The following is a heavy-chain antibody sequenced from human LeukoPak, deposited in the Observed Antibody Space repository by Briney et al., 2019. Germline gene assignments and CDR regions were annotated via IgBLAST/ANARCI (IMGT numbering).Heavy chain of an antibody. CDR2: IYYSGST. Sequence: PSETLSLTCTVSGGSISSSSYYWGWIRQPPGKGLEGIGSIYYSGSTYYNPSLKSRVTISVDTSKNQFSLKLNSVTAADTAVYYCARLKCGTSCYGDSNAIDYWGQGTLATVSS. V-gene: IGHV4-39*01. D-gene: IGHD2-2*01. CDR1: GGSISSSSYY. J-gene: IGHJ4*02. CDR3: ARLKCGTSCYGDSNAIDY.